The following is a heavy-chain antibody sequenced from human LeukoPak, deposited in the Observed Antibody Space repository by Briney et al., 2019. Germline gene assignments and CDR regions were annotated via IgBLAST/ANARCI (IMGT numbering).Heavy chain of an antibody. CDR3: ARGHLFQLGPYFDY. Sequence: SQTLSLTCTVSGGSISSGSYYWSWIRQPAGKGLEWIGRIYTSGSTNYNPSLKSRVTISVDTSKNQISLKLSSVTAADTAVYYCARGHLFQLGPYFDYWGQGTLVTVSS. J-gene: IGHJ4*02. V-gene: IGHV4-61*02. CDR2: IYTSGST. D-gene: IGHD1-1*01. CDR1: GGSISSGSYY.